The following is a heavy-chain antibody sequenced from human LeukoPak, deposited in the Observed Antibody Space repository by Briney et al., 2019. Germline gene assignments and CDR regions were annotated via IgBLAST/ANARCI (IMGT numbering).Heavy chain of an antibody. CDR3: ARMGPWQWLVREGVYYFDY. D-gene: IGHD6-19*01. CDR1: GASISPYY. Sequence: SETLSLTCTVSGASISPYYWTWIRQPAGKGLEWIGHIHTSGSTNYNPSLKSRVIMSLDTSNNQFSLKVNSVTAADTAVYYCARMGPWQWLVREGVYYFDYWGQGTLVTVSS. V-gene: IGHV4-4*07. CDR2: IHTSGST. J-gene: IGHJ4*02.